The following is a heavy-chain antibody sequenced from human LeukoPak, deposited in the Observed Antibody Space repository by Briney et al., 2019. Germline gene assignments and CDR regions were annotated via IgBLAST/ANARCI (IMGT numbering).Heavy chain of an antibody. V-gene: IGHV1-46*01. CDR1: GYTFTSYY. CDR3: ARNAYPSNYGSGDSMDV. CDR2: INPSGGST. Sequence: ASVKVSCKASGYTFTSYYIHWVRQAPGQGLEWMGLINPSGGSTNYAQKFQGRVTMTRDTSTSTVYMELSSLRSEDTAVYYCARNAYPSNYGSGDSMDVWGKGTTVTVSS. J-gene: IGHJ6*04. D-gene: IGHD3-10*01.